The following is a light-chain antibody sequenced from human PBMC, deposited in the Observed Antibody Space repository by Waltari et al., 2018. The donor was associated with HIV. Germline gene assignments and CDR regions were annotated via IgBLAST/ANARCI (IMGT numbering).Light chain of an antibody. Sequence: EIVMTQSPATLSVSPGERATLSCRASQSVSSNLAWYQQKPGQAPRLLIYGASTRATGIPARFSGSGSGTDFTLTISTLQPEDVATYYCQQSYSSLFTFGPGTKVEIK. J-gene: IGKJ3*01. CDR2: GAS. CDR3: QQSYSSLFT. CDR1: QSVSSN. V-gene: IGKV3-15*01.